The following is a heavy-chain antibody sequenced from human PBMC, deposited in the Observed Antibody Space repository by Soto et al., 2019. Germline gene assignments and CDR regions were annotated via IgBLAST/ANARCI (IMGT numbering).Heavy chain of an antibody. CDR3: ARDRVYCGGDCYWYNWFDP. D-gene: IGHD2-21*02. CDR1: GGTFSSYA. J-gene: IGHJ5*02. Sequence: GASVKVSCKASGGTFSSYAISWVRQAPGQGLEWMGGIIPIFGTANYAQKFQGRVTITADESTSTAYMELSSLRSEDTAVYYCARDRVYCGGDCYWYNWFDPWGQGTLVTVSS. V-gene: IGHV1-69*13. CDR2: IIPIFGTA.